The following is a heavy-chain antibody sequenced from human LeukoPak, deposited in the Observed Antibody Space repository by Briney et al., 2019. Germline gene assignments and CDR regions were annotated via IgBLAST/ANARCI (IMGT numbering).Heavy chain of an antibody. D-gene: IGHD3-22*01. CDR3: ARDRGYYDSSGFDY. CDR1: GYTLTGYY. J-gene: IGHJ4*02. Sequence: ASVKVSCKASGYTLTGYYMHWVRQAPGQGLEWMGWINPNSGGTNYAQKFQGWVTMTRDTSISTAYMELSRLRSDDTAVYYCARDRGYYDSSGFDYWGQGTLVTVSS. V-gene: IGHV1-2*04. CDR2: INPNSGGT.